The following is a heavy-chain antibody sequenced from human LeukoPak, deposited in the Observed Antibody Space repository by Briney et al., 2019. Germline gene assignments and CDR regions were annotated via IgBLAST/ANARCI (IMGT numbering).Heavy chain of an antibody. J-gene: IGHJ5*02. V-gene: IGHV4-61*02. D-gene: IGHD3-22*01. CDR3: ARGDYYDSSGYYHNWFDP. CDR1: GGSISSGSYY. CDR2: IYTSGST. Sequence: SETLSLTCTVSGGSISSGSYYWSWIRQPAGKGLEWIGRIYTSGSTNYNPSLKSRVTISVDTSKNQFSLKLSSVTAADTAVYYCARGDYYDSSGYYHNWFDPWGQGTLVTVSS.